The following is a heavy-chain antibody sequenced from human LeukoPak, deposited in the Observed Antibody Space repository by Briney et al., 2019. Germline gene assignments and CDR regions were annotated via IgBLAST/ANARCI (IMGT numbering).Heavy chain of an antibody. Sequence: PGGSLRLSCAASGFTFSTYWMHWVRQAPGKGLLWVSRINSDGSRAIYADSLKGPFTISRDNTKNSLYLQLNSLSAEETAVYYFAREYLSYGSGSYKIDYWGQGTLVTVSS. J-gene: IGHJ4*02. D-gene: IGHD3-10*01. CDR1: GFTFSTYW. CDR3: AREYLSYGSGSYKIDY. CDR2: INSDGSRA. V-gene: IGHV3-74*01.